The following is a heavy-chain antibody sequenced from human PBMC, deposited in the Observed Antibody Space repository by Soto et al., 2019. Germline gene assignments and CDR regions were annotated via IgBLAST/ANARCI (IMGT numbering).Heavy chain of an antibody. CDR3: ARGEWLGERRFDP. D-gene: IGHD3-16*01. J-gene: IGHJ5*02. V-gene: IGHV4-31*03. CDR2: IYYSGST. CDR1: GGSISSGGYY. Sequence: QVQLQESGPGLVKPSQTLSLTCTVSGGSISSGGYYWSWIRQHPGKGLEWIGYIYYSGSTYYNPPLTSRVTISVDTSKNQFSLKLSSVTAADTAVYYCARGEWLGERRFDPWGQGTLVTVSS.